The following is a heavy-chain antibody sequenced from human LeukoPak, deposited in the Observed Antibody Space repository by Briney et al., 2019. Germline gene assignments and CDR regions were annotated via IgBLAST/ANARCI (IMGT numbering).Heavy chain of an antibody. CDR2: ISSSSSYI. J-gene: IGHJ6*04. V-gene: IGHV3-21*01. CDR1: GFTFSSYS. D-gene: IGHD3-10*02. Sequence: GGSLRLSCAASGFTFSSYSMNWVRQAPGKGLEWVSSISSSSSYIYYADSVKGRFTISRDNAKNFLYLQMNSLRAEDTAVYYCAELGITMIGGVWGKGTTVTISS. CDR3: AELGITMIGGV.